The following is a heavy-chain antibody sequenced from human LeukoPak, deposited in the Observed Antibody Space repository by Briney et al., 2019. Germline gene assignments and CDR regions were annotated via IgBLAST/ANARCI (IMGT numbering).Heavy chain of an antibody. J-gene: IGHJ4*02. CDR1: GFTFSSYG. CDR2: ISYDGSNK. V-gene: IGHV3-30*18. Sequence: GGSLGLSCAASGFTFSSYGMHWVRKAPGKGLEWVAVISYDGSNKYYADSVKGRFTISRDNSKNTLYLQMNSLRAEDTAVYYCAKDTVDTAMDTYYFDYWGQGTLVTVSS. D-gene: IGHD5-18*01. CDR3: AKDTVDTAMDTYYFDY.